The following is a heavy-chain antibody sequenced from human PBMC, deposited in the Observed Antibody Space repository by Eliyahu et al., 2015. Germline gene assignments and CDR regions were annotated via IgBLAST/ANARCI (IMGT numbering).Heavy chain of an antibody. CDR3: ARGGEEHQLQSRPFDY. CDR2: IIPMFGTA. D-gene: IGHD2-2*01. Sequence: EVKKPGSSVKVSCRASGGTFSRYDISWVRQAPGQGLEWMGGIIPMFGTAKYAQKFQGRVTITAGESTSPGSMDPKTPRSEDTAVYYCARGGEEHQLQSRPFDYWGQGTLVTVSS. V-gene: IGHV1-69*01. J-gene: IGHJ4*02. CDR1: GGTFSRYD.